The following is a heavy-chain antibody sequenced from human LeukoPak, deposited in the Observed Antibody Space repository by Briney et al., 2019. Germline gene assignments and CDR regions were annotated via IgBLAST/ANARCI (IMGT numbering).Heavy chain of an antibody. J-gene: IGHJ4*02. CDR2: ISWNSGSI. D-gene: IGHD3-10*01. Sequence: GGSLRLSCAASGFTFDDYAMHWVRQAPGKGLEWVSGISWNSGSIGYADSVKGRFTISRDNAKNSLYLQMNSLRAEDTALYYCAKGGFGELLISSGFDYWGQGTLVAVSS. CDR3: AKGGFGELLISSGFDY. V-gene: IGHV3-9*01. CDR1: GFTFDDYA.